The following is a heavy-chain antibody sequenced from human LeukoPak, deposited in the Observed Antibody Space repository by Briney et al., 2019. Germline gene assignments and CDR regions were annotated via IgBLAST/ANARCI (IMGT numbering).Heavy chain of an antibody. CDR1: GGSFSGYY. V-gene: IGHV4-34*01. J-gene: IGHJ6*03. D-gene: IGHD5-18*01. Sequence: KPSETLFLTCAVYGGSFSGYYWSWIRQPPGKGLEWIGEINHSGSANYNPSLKSRVTISVDTSKNQFSLKLSSVTAADTAVYYCARGNTATNYYYYVDVWGKGTTVTVSS. CDR3: ARGNTATNYYYYVDV. CDR2: INHSGSA.